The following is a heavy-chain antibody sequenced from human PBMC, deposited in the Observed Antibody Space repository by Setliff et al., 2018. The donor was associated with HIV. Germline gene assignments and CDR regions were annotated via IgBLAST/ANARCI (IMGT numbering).Heavy chain of an antibody. D-gene: IGHD1-26*01. CDR2: MYHSGST. J-gene: IGHJ2*01. CDR3: ASQMGSDL. V-gene: IGHV4-4*02. CDR1: GGSISSSNW. Sequence: SETLSLTCVVSGGSISSSNWWSWVRQPPGKGLEWIGEMYHSGSTKYNPSLKSRVTISVDTSKTQFSLNLRSVTAADTAVYYCASQMGSDLWGRGTLVTVSS.